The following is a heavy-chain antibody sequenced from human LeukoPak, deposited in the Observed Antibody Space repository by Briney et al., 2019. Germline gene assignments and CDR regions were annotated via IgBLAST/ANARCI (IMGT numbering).Heavy chain of an antibody. Sequence: ASVKVSCKASGYTFTGYYMHWVRQAPGQGLEWMGIINPSGGSTSYAQKFQGRVTMTRDMSTSTVYMELSSLRSEDTAVYYCATSPYYYYYMDVWGKGTTVTVSS. CDR3: ATSPYYYYYMDV. V-gene: IGHV1-46*01. J-gene: IGHJ6*03. CDR2: INPSGGST. CDR1: GYTFTGYY.